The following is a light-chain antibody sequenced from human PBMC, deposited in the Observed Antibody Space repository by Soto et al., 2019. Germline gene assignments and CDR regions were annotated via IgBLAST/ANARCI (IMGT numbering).Light chain of an antibody. Sequence: QSALTQPASESGSPGQSITISCTGTSSDVGSYNLVSWHQQHPGKAPKLMIYEGSKRPSGVSHRFSGSKSGNTASLTISGLQAEDEADYYCCSYAVGSTLVFGGGTKLTVL. J-gene: IGLJ2*01. CDR3: CSYAVGSTLV. CDR1: SSDVGSYNL. CDR2: EGS. V-gene: IGLV2-23*01.